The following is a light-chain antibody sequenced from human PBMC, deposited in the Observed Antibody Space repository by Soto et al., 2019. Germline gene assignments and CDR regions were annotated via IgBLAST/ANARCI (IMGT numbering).Light chain of an antibody. CDR1: QSVSSW. Sequence: DIQMTQSPSTLSASVGDTVTITCRASQSVSSWLAWYQQKPGKAPKLLIYVASTLESGVPSRFSGSGSGTEFTLTISSLKPDDFATYYCQQYINYPWTFGQGTKVEIK. J-gene: IGKJ1*01. CDR3: QQYINYPWT. CDR2: VAS. V-gene: IGKV1-5*03.